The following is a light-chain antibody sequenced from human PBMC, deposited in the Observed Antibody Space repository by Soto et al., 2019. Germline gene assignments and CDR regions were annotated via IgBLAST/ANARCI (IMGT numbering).Light chain of an antibody. CDR1: QSVSSN. CDR3: QQYNWHPAWT. Sequence: EIVMTQSPVTLSVSPGERATLSCRASQSVSSNLAWYQQKPGQAPRLLIYGASTRATGIPARFSGSGSGTEFTLTISSLQSEDFAAYYCQQYNWHPAWTFGQGTKVDIK. J-gene: IGKJ1*01. CDR2: GAS. V-gene: IGKV3-15*01.